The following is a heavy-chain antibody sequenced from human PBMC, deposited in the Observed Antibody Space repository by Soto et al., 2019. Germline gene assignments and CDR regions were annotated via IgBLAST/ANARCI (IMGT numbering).Heavy chain of an antibody. Sequence: QVQLVESGGGVVQPGRSLRLSCAASGFTFSSYGMHWVRQAPGKGLEWVAVIWYDGSNKYYADSVKGRFTISRDNSKNTLYLQMNSLRAEDTAVYYCARDGIVGATDPSFIDYWGQGTLVTVSS. J-gene: IGHJ4*02. D-gene: IGHD1-26*01. V-gene: IGHV3-33*01. CDR2: IWYDGSNK. CDR3: ARDGIVGATDPSFIDY. CDR1: GFTFSSYG.